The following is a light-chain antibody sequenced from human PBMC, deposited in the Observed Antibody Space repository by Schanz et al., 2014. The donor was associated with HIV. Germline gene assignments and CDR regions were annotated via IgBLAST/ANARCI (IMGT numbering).Light chain of an antibody. Sequence: EIVLTQSPGSLSLSPGERATLSCRASQSVSSNLAWYQQKPGQAPRLLIYGASTRATDIPARFSGSGSGTDFTLTISRLEPEDFAVYYCQHYGDSRGTFGGGTKV. V-gene: IGKV3-20*01. CDR1: QSVSSN. CDR3: QHYGDSRGT. J-gene: IGKJ4*02. CDR2: GAS.